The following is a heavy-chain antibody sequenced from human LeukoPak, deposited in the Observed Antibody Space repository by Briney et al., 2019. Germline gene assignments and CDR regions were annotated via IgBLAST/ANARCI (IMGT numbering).Heavy chain of an antibody. V-gene: IGHV3-21*01. D-gene: IGHD6-13*01. J-gene: IGHJ3*02. CDR2: VSSSSSYI. CDR3: ARVIAAAGGNDAFDI. CDR1: GFTVSSNY. Sequence: GGSLRLSCAASGFTVSSNYMNWVRQAPGKGLEWVSSVSSSSSYIYYADSVKGRFTISRDNAKNSLYLQMNSLRAEDTAVYYCARVIAAAGGNDAFDIWGQGTLVTVSS.